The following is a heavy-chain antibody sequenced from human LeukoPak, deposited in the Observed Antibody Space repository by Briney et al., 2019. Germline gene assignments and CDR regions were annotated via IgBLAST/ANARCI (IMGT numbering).Heavy chain of an antibody. Sequence: GGSLRLSCAASGFTFSSYAMHWVRQAPGKGLEWVAVISYDGSNKYYADSVKGRFTISRDNSKNTLYLQMNSLRAEDTAVYYCASTVVHYYDSSGYYPYYYYGMDVWGQGTTVTVSS. CDR1: GFTFSSYA. V-gene: IGHV3-30-3*01. J-gene: IGHJ6*02. CDR2: ISYDGSNK. CDR3: ASTVVHYYDSSGYYPYYYYGMDV. D-gene: IGHD3-22*01.